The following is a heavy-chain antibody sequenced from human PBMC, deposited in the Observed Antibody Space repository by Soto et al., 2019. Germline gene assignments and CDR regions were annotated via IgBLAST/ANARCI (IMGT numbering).Heavy chain of an antibody. V-gene: IGHV1-18*01. J-gene: IGHJ5*02. CDR2: ISAYNGNT. CDR3: ARDSRGYCSSTSCYDWFAP. Sequence: QVQLVQSGGEVKKPGASVKVSCKASGYTFTSYGISWVRQAPGQGLEWMGWISAYNGNTNYAQKLQGRVTMTTDTSTRTAYMELRSLRSDDTAVYYCARDSRGYCSSTSCYDWFAPWGQGTLVTVSS. D-gene: IGHD2-2*01. CDR1: GYTFTSYG.